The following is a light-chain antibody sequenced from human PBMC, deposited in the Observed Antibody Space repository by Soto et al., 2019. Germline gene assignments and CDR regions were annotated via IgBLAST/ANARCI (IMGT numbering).Light chain of an antibody. CDR1: QDISNY. CDR2: AAS. Sequence: DLQVTQSPSSLSASVGDRVTITCRASQDISNYLAWYQQKPGKVPKLLIYAASTLQSGVPSRFSGSGSGTDFTLTINSLQPEDVATYYCQKYNRAPRTFGQGTKVEIK. J-gene: IGKJ1*01. CDR3: QKYNRAPRT. V-gene: IGKV1-27*01.